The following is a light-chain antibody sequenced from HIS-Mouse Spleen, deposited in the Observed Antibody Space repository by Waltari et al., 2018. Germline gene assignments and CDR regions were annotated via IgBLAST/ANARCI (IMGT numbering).Light chain of an antibody. Sequence: QSVLTQPPSASGTPGQRVTISCSGSSSNIGSNYVYWYQQLPGTAPKLLIYRNNQRPSGVPDRFSGSQSGTSASLAISGLWSEDEADYYCAAWDDSLSGWVFGGGTKLTVL. CDR3: AAWDDSLSGWV. CDR2: RNN. CDR1: SSNIGSNY. V-gene: IGLV1-47*03. J-gene: IGLJ3*02.